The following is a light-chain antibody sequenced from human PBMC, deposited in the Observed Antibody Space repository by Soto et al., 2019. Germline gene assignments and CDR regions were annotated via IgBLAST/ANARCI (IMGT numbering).Light chain of an antibody. V-gene: IGLV2-11*01. Sequence: QSALTQPRSVSVSPGQSVTIACTGTSSDVGDYNYVSWYQQHPGKAPKLLIYAVNIRPSGVPDRFSGSKSGNTASLTISGLQAEDAADYSCCSYAGSYTWVFGGGTKVTVL. J-gene: IGLJ3*02. CDR2: AVN. CDR1: SSDVGDYNY. CDR3: CSYAGSYTWV.